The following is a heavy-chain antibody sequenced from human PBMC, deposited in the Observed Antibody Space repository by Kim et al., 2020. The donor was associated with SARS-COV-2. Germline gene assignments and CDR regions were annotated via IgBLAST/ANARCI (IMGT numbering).Heavy chain of an antibody. Sequence: GGSLRLSCAASGFAFSSYATSWVRQAPGKGLEWVSSFSGTGDITYYADSVKGRFTISRDNSKNTVFLQMNSLRAEDTAVYYCAKVRSAVTTAASNYWGQG. J-gene: IGHJ4*02. CDR3: AKVRSAVTTAASNY. V-gene: IGHV3-23*01. D-gene: IGHD4-17*01. CDR2: FSGTGDIT. CDR1: GFAFSSYA.